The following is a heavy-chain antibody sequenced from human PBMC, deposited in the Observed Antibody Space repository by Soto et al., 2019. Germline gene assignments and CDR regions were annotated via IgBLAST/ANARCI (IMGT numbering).Heavy chain of an antibody. CDR2: ISGSGGST. CDR3: AKVSGNYGRGWCDY. V-gene: IGHV3-23*01. D-gene: IGHD4-17*01. J-gene: IGHJ4*02. Sequence: EVQLLESGGGLVQPGGSLRLSCAASGFTFSSYAMSWVRQAPGKGLEWVSAISGSGGSTYYADSVKGRFTISRDNSKNTLYLQMKSLRAEDTAVYYCAKVSGNYGRGWCDYWGQGTLVTVSS. CDR1: GFTFSSYA.